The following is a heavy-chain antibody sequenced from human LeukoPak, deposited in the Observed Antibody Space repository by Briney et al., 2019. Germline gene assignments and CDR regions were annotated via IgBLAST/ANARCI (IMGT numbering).Heavy chain of an antibody. V-gene: IGHV1-18*04. Sequence: GASVKVSCKASGYTFTSYGISWVRQAPGQGREWMGWISAYYGNTNYAQKLQGRVTMTTDTSTSIAYMELRSMRSDDTAVYYCARDRYDILTVYYYYYGMDVWGKGTTVTVSS. CDR2: ISAYYGNT. CDR3: ARDRYDILTVYYYYYGMDV. D-gene: IGHD3-9*01. J-gene: IGHJ6*04. CDR1: GYTFTSYG.